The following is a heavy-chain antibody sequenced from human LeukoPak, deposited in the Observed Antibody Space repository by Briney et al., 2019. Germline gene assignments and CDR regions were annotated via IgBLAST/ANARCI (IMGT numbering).Heavy chain of an antibody. J-gene: IGHJ5*02. Sequence: ASVKVSRKASGYTFTSYDINWVRQATGQGLEWMGWMNPNSGNTGYAQKFQGRVTMTRNTSISTAYMELSGLRSEDTAVYYCARARYCSSTSCYRSPFDPWGQGTLVTVSS. CDR3: ARARYCSSTSCYRSPFDP. D-gene: IGHD2-2*02. CDR2: MNPNSGNT. CDR1: GYTFTSYD. V-gene: IGHV1-8*01.